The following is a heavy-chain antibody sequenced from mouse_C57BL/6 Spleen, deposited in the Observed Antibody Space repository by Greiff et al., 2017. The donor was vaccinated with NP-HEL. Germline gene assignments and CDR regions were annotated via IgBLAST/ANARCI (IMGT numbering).Heavy chain of an antibody. CDR3: ARHGYYGATGYAMDY. J-gene: IGHJ4*01. V-gene: IGHV2-6-1*01. Sequence: VKLMESGPGLVAPSQSLSITCTVSGFSLTSYGVHWVRQPPGKGLEWLVVIWSDGSTTYNSALKSRLSISKDNSKSQVFLKMNSLQTDDTAMYYCARHGYYGATGYAMDYWGQGTSVTVSS. CDR1: GFSLTSYG. D-gene: IGHD1-1*01. CDR2: IWSDGST.